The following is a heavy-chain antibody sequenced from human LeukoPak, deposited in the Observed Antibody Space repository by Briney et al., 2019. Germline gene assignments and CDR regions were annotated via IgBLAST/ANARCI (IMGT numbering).Heavy chain of an antibody. CDR2: IWYDGSNK. Sequence: GRSLRLSCAASGYTFSSYGMHWVRQAPGKGLEWVAVIWYDGSNKYYADSVKGRFTISRDNSKNTLYPQMNSLRAEDTAVHYCARDRAGGSSWYYFDYWGQGTLVTVSS. V-gene: IGHV3-33*01. D-gene: IGHD6-13*01. J-gene: IGHJ4*02. CDR1: GYTFSSYG. CDR3: ARDRAGGSSWYYFDY.